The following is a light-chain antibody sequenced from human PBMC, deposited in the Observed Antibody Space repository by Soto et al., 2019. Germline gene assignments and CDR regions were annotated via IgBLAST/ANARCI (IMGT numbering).Light chain of an antibody. CDR3: QQLTNFRFT. CDR2: DAS. V-gene: IGKV3-11*01. J-gene: IGKJ2*01. CDR1: QSVSSY. Sequence: EIVLTQSLATLSLSPGERATLSCRASQSVSSYLAWYQQKPGQAPRLLIYDASNRATVIPARFSGSGSGTDFTLTISSLEPEDFATYYCQQLTNFRFTFGQGTKLDIK.